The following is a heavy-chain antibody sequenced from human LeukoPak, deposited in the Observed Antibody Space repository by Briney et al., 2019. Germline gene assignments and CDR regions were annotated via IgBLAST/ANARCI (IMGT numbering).Heavy chain of an antibody. CDR1: GYTFTSYA. CDR3: ARAKHDYSNYIMDY. Sequence: ASVKVSCKASGYTFTSYAISWVRQAPGQGLEWMGGIIPIFGTANYAQKFQGRVTITADESTSTAYMELSSLRSEDTAVYYCARAKHDYSNYIMDYWGQGTLVTVSS. CDR2: IIPIFGTA. D-gene: IGHD4-11*01. J-gene: IGHJ4*02. V-gene: IGHV1-69*13.